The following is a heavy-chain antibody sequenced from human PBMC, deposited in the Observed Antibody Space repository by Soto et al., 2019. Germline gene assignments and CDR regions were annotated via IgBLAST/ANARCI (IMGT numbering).Heavy chain of an antibody. CDR2: ISYDGSNK. J-gene: IGHJ6*02. CDR1: GFTFSSYA. CDR3: ARQGQLVPGGWDYYYGMDV. D-gene: IGHD6-6*01. V-gene: IGHV3-30-3*01. Sequence: PGGSLRLSCAASGFTFSSYAMHWVRQAPGKGLEWVAVISYDGSNKYYADSVKGRFTISGDNSKNTLYLQMNSLRAEDTAVYYCARQGQLVPGGWDYYYGMDVWGQGTTVTVSS.